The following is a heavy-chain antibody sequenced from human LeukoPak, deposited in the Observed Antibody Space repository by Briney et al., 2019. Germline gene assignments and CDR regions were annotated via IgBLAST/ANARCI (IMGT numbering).Heavy chain of an antibody. V-gene: IGHV1-46*01. CDR3: ARDRGRTMLVDH. CDR2: INPSSGSP. J-gene: IGHJ5*02. Sequence: ASVKVSCKASGYTFTSNYMHWVRQAPGQGLEWMGMINPSSGSPRYAKTVQGRVAMTRDTSTSTVYMEMSSLRSEDTAVYYCARDRGRTMLVDHWGQGTLVTVSS. D-gene: IGHD1-7*01. CDR1: GYTFTSNY.